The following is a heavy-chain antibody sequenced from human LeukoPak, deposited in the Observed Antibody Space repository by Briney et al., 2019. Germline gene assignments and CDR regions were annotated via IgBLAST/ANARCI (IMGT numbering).Heavy chain of an antibody. D-gene: IGHD6-13*01. Sequence: ASVTVSFKASGYTFTGYYMHWVRQAPGQGLEWMGRINPNSGGTNYAQKFQGRVTMTRDTSISTAYMELSRLRSDDTAVYYCARAAAGINWFDPWGQGTLVTVSS. J-gene: IGHJ5*02. CDR1: GYTFTGYY. V-gene: IGHV1-2*06. CDR2: INPNSGGT. CDR3: ARAAAGINWFDP.